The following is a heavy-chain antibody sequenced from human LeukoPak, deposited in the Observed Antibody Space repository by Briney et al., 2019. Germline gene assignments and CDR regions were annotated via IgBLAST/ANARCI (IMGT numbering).Heavy chain of an antibody. CDR2: IYYSGST. CDR1: GGSISSSSYY. CDR3: ARAAAARQLKPAAIPPNWFDP. D-gene: IGHD2-2*01. Sequence: SETLSLTCTVSGGSISSSSYYWGWIRQPPGKGLEWIGSIYYSGSTYYNPSLKSRVTISVDTSKNQFSLKLSSVTAADTAVYYCARAAAARQLKPAAIPPNWFDPWGQGTLVTVSS. V-gene: IGHV4-39*07. J-gene: IGHJ5*02.